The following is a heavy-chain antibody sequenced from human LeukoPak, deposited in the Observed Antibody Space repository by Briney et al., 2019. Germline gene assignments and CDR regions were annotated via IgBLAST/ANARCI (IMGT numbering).Heavy chain of an antibody. Sequence: GGSLRLSCAASGFIFSSYTMNWVRQAPGKGPEWVSSISSGGGHTFYADSVRGRFTISRDDANNSLYLQMNSLRDEDTAVYYCTRDPILEWSMYYFDYWGQGTLVTVSS. V-gene: IGHV3-21*01. CDR1: GFIFSSYT. D-gene: IGHD3-3*01. CDR2: ISSGGGHT. CDR3: TRDPILEWSMYYFDY. J-gene: IGHJ4*02.